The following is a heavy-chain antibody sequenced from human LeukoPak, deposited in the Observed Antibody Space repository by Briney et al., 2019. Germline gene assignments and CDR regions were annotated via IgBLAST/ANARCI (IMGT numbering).Heavy chain of an antibody. Sequence: GGSLRLSCAASGFTFSNYGMHWVHQAPGKGLEWVAFIRYDAANKYYADSVKGRFTMSRDNSKNTLYLQMNSLKVEDTAVYYCAKDKICGEDYFDYWGQGTLDTVSS. V-gene: IGHV3-30*02. J-gene: IGHJ4*02. CDR3: AKDKICGEDYFDY. D-gene: IGHD3-3*01. CDR1: GFTFSNYG. CDR2: IRYDAANK.